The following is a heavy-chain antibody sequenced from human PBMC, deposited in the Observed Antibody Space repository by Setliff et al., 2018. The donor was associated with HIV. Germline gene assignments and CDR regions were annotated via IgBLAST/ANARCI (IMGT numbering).Heavy chain of an antibody. D-gene: IGHD5-18*01. CDR2: ISWNGGTI. V-gene: IGHV3-9*01. Sequence: GGSLRLSCAASGFIFDDYAMHWVRQVPGKGLEWVSGISWNGGTIDYAAPVKGRFTISRDDSKNTVYLQMNSLNTEDTAKYYCTSDLDTALPQIDYWGPGIQVTVSS. J-gene: IGHJ4*02. CDR3: TSDLDTALPQIDY. CDR1: GFIFDDYA.